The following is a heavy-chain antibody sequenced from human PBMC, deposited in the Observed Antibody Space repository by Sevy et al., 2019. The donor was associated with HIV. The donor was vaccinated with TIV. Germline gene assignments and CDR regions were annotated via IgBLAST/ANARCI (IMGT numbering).Heavy chain of an antibody. CDR3: AKGITMIVVDLDAFDI. J-gene: IGHJ3*02. CDR1: GFTFSSYG. V-gene: IGHV3-23*01. Sequence: GGSLRLSCAASGFTFSSYGMSWVRQASGKGLEWVSVISGSGGRTYYADSVKGRFTISRDNSKNTLYLQMNTLRAEDTAVYYCAKGITMIVVDLDAFDIWGQGTMVTVSS. D-gene: IGHD3-22*01. CDR2: ISGSGGRT.